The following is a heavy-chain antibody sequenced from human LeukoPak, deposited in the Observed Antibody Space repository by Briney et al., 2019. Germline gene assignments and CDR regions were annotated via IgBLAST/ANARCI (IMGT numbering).Heavy chain of an antibody. CDR1: GGTFSTHG. V-gene: IGHV1-69*06. D-gene: IGHD2-15*01. Sequence: GASVKVSCKASGGTFSTHGISWVRQAPGQGLEWMGRIIPIFGTINYAQKFQGRVAITADKSTSTVHMDLSSLRTEDTAVYYCARGFVVDYYYYMDVWDDGTTVIVYS. CDR3: ARGFVVDYYYYMDV. J-gene: IGHJ6*03. CDR2: IIPIFGTI.